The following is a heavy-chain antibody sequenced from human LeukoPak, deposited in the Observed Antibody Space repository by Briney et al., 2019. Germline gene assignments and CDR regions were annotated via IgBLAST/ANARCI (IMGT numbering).Heavy chain of an antibody. J-gene: IGHJ5*02. V-gene: IGHV4-38-2*02. CDR3: AREALLWFGELLSNKGWFDP. CDR1: GGSFSGYY. CDR2: IYHSGST. D-gene: IGHD3-10*01. Sequence: SETLSLTCAVYGGSFSGYYWGWIRQPPGKGLEWIGSIYHSGSTYYNPSLKSRVTISVDTSKNQFSLKLSSVTAADTAVYYCAREALLWFGELLSNKGWFDPWGQGTLVTVSS.